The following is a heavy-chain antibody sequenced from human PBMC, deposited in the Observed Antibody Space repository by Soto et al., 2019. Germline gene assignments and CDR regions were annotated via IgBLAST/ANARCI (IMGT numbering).Heavy chain of an antibody. D-gene: IGHD3-3*01. J-gene: IGHJ3*02. V-gene: IGHV1-46*01. CDR2: INPSGGST. Sequence: ASVKVSCKASGYTFTSYYMHLVRQAPGQGLEWMGIINPSGGSTSYAQKFQGRVTMTRDTSTSTVYMELSSLRSEDTAVYYCARRLSYDFWSGYYDKPNDAFDIWGQGTMVTVSS. CDR1: GYTFTSYY. CDR3: ARRLSYDFWSGYYDKPNDAFDI.